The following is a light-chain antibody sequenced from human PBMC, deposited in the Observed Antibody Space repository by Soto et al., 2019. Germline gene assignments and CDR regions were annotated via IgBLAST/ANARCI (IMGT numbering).Light chain of an antibody. CDR1: QSVSNN. CDR3: QQYSNWPSWT. J-gene: IGKJ1*01. V-gene: IGKV3-15*01. Sequence: DIVMTQSPATLSVSPGERVTLSCRASQSVSNNLAWYQQKFGQAPRLLIYGASTRASGIPARFSGSGSATEFTLTISSLQPEDFAVYYCQQYSNWPSWTFGQGNKVDIK. CDR2: GAS.